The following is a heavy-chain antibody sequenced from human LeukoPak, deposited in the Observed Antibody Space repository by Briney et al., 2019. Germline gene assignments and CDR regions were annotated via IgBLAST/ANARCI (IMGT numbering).Heavy chain of an antibody. D-gene: IGHD2-2*02. Sequence: KSGESLKISCKCSGYSFHNYWIGWVRQMPGKGLEWMSIIYPGETATRYSPSFSGQVTISADKTTSTAYLQWSSLRASETAMYYCVRLYTNNEDVWGQGTTVTVSS. CDR2: IYPGETAT. CDR1: GYSFHNYW. V-gene: IGHV5-51*01. J-gene: IGHJ3*01. CDR3: VRLYTNNEDV.